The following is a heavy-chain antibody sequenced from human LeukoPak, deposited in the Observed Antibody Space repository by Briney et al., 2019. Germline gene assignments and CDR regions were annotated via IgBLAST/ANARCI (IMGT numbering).Heavy chain of an antibody. CDR2: INHSGST. CDR1: GGSFSGYY. V-gene: IGHV4-34*01. CDR3: ARFYGGNPPDAFDI. Sequence: PSETLSLTCAVYGGSFSGYYWSWIRQPPGKGLEWIGEINHSGSTNYNPSLKSRVTISVDTSNNQFSLKLSSVTAADTAVYYCARFYGGNPPDAFDIWGQGTMVTVSS. J-gene: IGHJ3*02. D-gene: IGHD4-23*01.